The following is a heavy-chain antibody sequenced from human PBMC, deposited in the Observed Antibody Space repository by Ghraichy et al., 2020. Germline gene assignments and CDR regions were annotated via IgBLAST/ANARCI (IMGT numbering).Heavy chain of an antibody. CDR3: AGPYGDRQNGINCWGDAFDI. D-gene: IGHD4-17*01. Sequence: GGSLRLSCAASGFTFSSYAMHWVRQAPGKGLEWVAVISYDGSNKYYADSVKGRFTISRDNSKNTLYLQMNSLRAEDTAVYYCAGPYGDRQNGINCWGDAFDIWGQGTMVTVAS. J-gene: IGHJ3*02. CDR2: ISYDGSNK. V-gene: IGHV3-30*04. CDR1: GFTFSSYA.